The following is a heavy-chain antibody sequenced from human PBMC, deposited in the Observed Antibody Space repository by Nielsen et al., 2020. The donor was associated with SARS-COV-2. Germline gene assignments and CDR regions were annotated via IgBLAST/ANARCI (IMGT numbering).Heavy chain of an antibody. Sequence: GESLKISCAASGFTFSSYGMHWVRQAPGKGLEWVAVIWYDGSNKYYADSVKGRFTISRDNSKNTLYLQMNSLRAEDTAVYYCARDGLRPLLWFGELGYWGQGTLVTVSS. D-gene: IGHD3-10*01. CDR2: IWYDGSNK. CDR3: ARDGLRPLLWFGELGY. CDR1: GFTFSSYG. J-gene: IGHJ4*02. V-gene: IGHV3-33*08.